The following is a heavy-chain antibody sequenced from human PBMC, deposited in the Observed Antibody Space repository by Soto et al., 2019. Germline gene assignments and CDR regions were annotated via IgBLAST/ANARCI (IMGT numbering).Heavy chain of an antibody. Sequence: GASVKVSCKASGGTFSSYAISWVRQAPGQGLEWMGGIIPIFGTANYAQKFQGRVTITADKSTSTAYMELSSLRSEDTAVYYCARSHVTFGGVPPADYWGQGTLVTVSS. CDR1: GGTFSSYA. D-gene: IGHD3-16*01. V-gene: IGHV1-69*06. CDR2: IIPIFGTA. J-gene: IGHJ4*02. CDR3: ARSHVTFGGVPPADY.